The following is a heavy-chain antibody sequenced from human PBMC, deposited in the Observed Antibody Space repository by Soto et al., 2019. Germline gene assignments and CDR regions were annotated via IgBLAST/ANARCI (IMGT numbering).Heavy chain of an antibody. D-gene: IGHD6-19*01. J-gene: IGHJ4*02. V-gene: IGHV3-30*18. Sequence: VQLVESGGGVVQPGRSLRLSCAASGFTFSDYAMHWVRQAPGKGLEWVAVVSHDGRNTHYADSVKGRFTISRDSSKNTVSLEKNSPRAEDTAVYYGAKGGRQWLVTSDFNYWGEGAQVTVSS. CDR3: AKGGRQWLVTSDFNY. CDR2: VSHDGRNT. CDR1: GFTFSDYA.